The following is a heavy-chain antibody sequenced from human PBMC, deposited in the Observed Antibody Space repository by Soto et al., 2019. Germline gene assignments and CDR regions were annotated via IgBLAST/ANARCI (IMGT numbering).Heavy chain of an antibody. Sequence: PGGSLRLSCAASGFTFSSYGMHWVRQAPGKGLEWVAVIWDDGSNKYYADSVKGRFTISRDNSKNTLYLQMNSLRAEDTAVYYCAKDDWSGYPNAFDIWGQGTMVTVSS. V-gene: IGHV3-33*06. CDR3: AKDDWSGYPNAFDI. J-gene: IGHJ3*02. CDR1: GFTFSSYG. CDR2: IWDDGSNK. D-gene: IGHD3-3*01.